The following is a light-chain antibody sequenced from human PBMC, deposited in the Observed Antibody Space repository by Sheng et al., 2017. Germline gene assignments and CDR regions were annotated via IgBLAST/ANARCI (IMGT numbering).Light chain of an antibody. Sequence: EIVLTQSPATLSLSPGEGATLSCRASQSVSTSLAWYQQRPGQAPRLLIYDASNRATGIPARFSGSGSGTDFTLTISSLEPEDFAVYYCQQRSNWRLTFGGGTKVEIK. V-gene: IGKV3-11*01. CDR3: QQRSNWRLT. J-gene: IGKJ4*01. CDR1: QSVSTS. CDR2: DAS.